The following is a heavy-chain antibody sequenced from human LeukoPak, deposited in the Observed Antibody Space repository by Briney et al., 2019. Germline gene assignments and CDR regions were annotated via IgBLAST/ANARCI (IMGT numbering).Heavy chain of an antibody. CDR3: ARDYYDSRGEAFDI. Sequence: SETLSLTCTVSGGSIGSHSWSWVRQPPGEGLEWIGYIYYSGSTSYHPSLKSRVTISVDTSKNQFSLKLSSVTAADTAVYYCARDYYDSRGEAFDIWGLGTMVTVSS. J-gene: IGHJ3*02. D-gene: IGHD3-22*01. V-gene: IGHV4-59*11. CDR1: GGSIGSHS. CDR2: IYYSGST.